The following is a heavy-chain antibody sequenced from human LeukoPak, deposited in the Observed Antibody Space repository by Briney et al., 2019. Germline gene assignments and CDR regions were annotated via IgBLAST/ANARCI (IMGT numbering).Heavy chain of an antibody. CDR1: GGSISSSNYY. V-gene: IGHV4-39*01. J-gene: IGHJ4*02. CDR3: ARLTDYIYYFDY. CDR2: IYYSGST. D-gene: IGHD4-11*01. Sequence: SETLSLTCTVSGGSISSSNYYWGWIRQPPGKGLEWIGSIYYSGSTYYNPSLKSRVTISVDTSKNQFSLKLSSVTAADTAVYYCARLTDYIYYFDYWGQGTLVTVSS.